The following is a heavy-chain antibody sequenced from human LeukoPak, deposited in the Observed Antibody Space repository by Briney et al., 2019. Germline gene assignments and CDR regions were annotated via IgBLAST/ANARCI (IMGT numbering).Heavy chain of an antibody. V-gene: IGHV1-69*13. CDR3: AKDPIAGDHQLIDY. CDR1: GGTFSSYA. J-gene: IGHJ4*02. D-gene: IGHD1-26*01. CDR2: IIPIFGTA. Sequence: ASVKVSCKASGGTFSSYAISWVRQAPGQGLEWMGGIIPIFGTANYAQKFQGRVTITADESTSTAYMELSSLRSEDTAVYYCAKDPIAGDHQLIDYWGQGTLVTVSS.